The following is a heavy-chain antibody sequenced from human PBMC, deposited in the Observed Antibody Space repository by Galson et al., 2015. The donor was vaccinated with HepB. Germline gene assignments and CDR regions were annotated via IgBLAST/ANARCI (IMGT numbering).Heavy chain of an antibody. CDR1: GFTFSSYA. CDR2: ISYDGSNK. Sequence: SLRLSCAASGFTFSSYAMHWVRQAPGKGLEWVAVISYDGSNKYYADSVKGQFTISRDNSKNTLYLQMNSLRAEDTAVYYCARDGSGSSADYWGQGTLVTVSS. D-gene: IGHD3-10*01. CDR3: ARDGSGSSADY. J-gene: IGHJ4*02. V-gene: IGHV3-30*01.